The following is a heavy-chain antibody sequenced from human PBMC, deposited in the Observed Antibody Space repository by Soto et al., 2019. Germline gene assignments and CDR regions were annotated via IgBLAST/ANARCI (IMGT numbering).Heavy chain of an antibody. V-gene: IGHV1-69*13. CDR1: GGTFSSYA. D-gene: IGHD1-26*01. J-gene: IGHJ6*02. CDR2: IIPIFGTA. Sequence: SVKVSCKASGGTFSSYAISWVRQAPGQGLEWMGGIIPIFGTANYAQKFQGRVTITADESTSTAYMELSSLRSEDTAVYYCARPFIVGTTPELYYGMDVWGQGTTVTVS. CDR3: ARPFIVGTTPELYYGMDV.